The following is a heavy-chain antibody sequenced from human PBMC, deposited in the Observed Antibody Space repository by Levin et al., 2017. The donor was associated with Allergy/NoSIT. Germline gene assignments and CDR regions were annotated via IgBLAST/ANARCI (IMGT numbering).Heavy chain of an antibody. V-gene: IGHV1-3*01. Sequence: ASVKVSCKASGYTFTSYAMHWVRQAPGQRLEWMGWINAGNGNTKYSQKFQGRVTITRDTSASTAYMELSSLRSEDTAVYYCARDNYGSGSYYYYYYYMDVWGKGTTVTVSS. J-gene: IGHJ6*03. CDR2: INAGNGNT. CDR3: ARDNYGSGSYYYYYYYMDV. D-gene: IGHD3-10*01. CDR1: GYTFTSYA.